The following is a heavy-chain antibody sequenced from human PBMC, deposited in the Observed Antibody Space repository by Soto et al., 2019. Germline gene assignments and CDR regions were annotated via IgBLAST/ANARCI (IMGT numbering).Heavy chain of an antibody. J-gene: IGHJ5*02. Sequence: ASVKVSCKASGYPFTTYAISWVRQAPGQGLEWMGWISTYNGNTNYAQKFQGRVTMTTDTSTSTAYMELRSLRSDDTAVYCCARDLGIVVTNWFDPWGQGTRVTVSS. CDR1: GYPFTTYA. D-gene: IGHD3-22*01. V-gene: IGHV1-18*01. CDR3: ARDLGIVVTNWFDP. CDR2: ISTYNGNT.